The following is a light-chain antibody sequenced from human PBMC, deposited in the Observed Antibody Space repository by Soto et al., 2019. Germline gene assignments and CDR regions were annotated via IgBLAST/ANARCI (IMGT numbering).Light chain of an antibody. Sequence: QSVLTQPPSVSAAPGQTVTISCSGSSSNIGNNYVSWYQQLPGTAPKLLIYDNSKRPSGIPDRFSGSKSGTSATLDITGLQTGDEADYYCGSWDNSLSVVVFGGGTKLTVL. CDR1: SSNIGNNY. J-gene: IGLJ3*02. CDR3: GSWDNSLSVVV. CDR2: DNS. V-gene: IGLV1-51*01.